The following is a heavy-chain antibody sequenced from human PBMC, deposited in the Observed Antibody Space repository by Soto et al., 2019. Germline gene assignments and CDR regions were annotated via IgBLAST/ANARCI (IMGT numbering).Heavy chain of an antibody. CDR1: GFTFSSYA. Sequence: GGSLRLSCAASGFTFSSYAMSWVRQAPGKGLEWASAISGSVGSTYYADTVKGRFTISRDNSKNTLYLQMNSLRAEDTAVYYCAKARRERRYCSSTSCYVPFDYWGQGTLVTVSS. CDR2: ISGSVGST. V-gene: IGHV3-23*01. J-gene: IGHJ4*02. CDR3: AKARRERRYCSSTSCYVPFDY. D-gene: IGHD2-2*01.